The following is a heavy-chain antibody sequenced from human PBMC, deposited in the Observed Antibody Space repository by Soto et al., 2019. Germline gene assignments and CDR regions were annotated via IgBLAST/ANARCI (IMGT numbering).Heavy chain of an antibody. J-gene: IGHJ5*02. D-gene: IGHD3-22*01. V-gene: IGHV3-30-3*01. Sequence: QVQLVESGGGVVQPGRSLRLSCAASGFTFSSYAMHWVRQAPGKGLEWVAVISYDGSNKYYADSVKGRFTISRDNSKNTLYLQMNSLRAEDTAVYYCARGPPYYEDSSGGFDPWGQGTLVTVSS. CDR3: ARGPPYYEDSSGGFDP. CDR2: ISYDGSNK. CDR1: GFTFSSYA.